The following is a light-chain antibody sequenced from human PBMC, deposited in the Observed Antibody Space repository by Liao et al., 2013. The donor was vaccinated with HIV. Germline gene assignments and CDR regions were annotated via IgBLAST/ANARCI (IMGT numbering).Light chain of an antibody. CDR1: NIGSKS. CDR3: QAWDRNTAI. Sequence: SYELTQPPSVSVAPGKTARITCGGDNIGSKSVHWYQQQPGQAPVVVISYDTDRPSGIPERFSGSASKSGNKAILTVSGVEAGDEADYYCQAWDRNTAIFGGGTKLTVL. CDR2: YDT. V-gene: IGLV3-21*01. J-gene: IGLJ2*01.